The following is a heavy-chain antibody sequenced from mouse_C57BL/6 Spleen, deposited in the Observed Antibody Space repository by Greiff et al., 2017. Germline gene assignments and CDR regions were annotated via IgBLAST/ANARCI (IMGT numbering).Heavy chain of an antibody. CDR1: GYAFSSYW. Sequence: VQLQQSGAELVKPGASVKISCKASGYAFSSYWMNWVKQRPGKGLEWIGQIYPGDGDTNYNGKFKGKATLTADKSSSTAYMQLSSLTSEDSAVYFCARGITTVVADYFDYWGQGTTLTVSS. V-gene: IGHV1-80*01. CDR3: ARGITTVVADYFDY. D-gene: IGHD1-1*01. J-gene: IGHJ2*01. CDR2: IYPGDGDT.